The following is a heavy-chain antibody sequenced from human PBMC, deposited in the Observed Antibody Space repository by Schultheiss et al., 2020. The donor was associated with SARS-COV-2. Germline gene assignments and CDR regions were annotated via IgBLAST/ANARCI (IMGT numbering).Heavy chain of an antibody. Sequence: GGSLRLSCAASGFTFSDFYMNWIRQAPGKGLEWVSVIYSGGSTYYADSVKGRFTISRDNSKNTLYLQMNSLRAEDTAVYYCASHGRAIPNHGVAFDYWGQGTLVTVSS. CDR1: GFTFSDFY. CDR3: ASHGRAIPNHGVAFDY. CDR2: IYSGGST. J-gene: IGHJ4*02. V-gene: IGHV3-53*01. D-gene: IGHD3-3*01.